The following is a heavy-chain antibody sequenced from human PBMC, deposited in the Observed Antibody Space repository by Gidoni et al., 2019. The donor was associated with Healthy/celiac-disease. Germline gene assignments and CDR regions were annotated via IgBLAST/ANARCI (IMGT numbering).Heavy chain of an antibody. Sequence: EVQLVESGGGLVKPGGSLRLSCAASGFTFSNAGMNWVRQAPGKGLGWVGRIKSKSDGGTTDYAAPVKGIFTISRDDSKNTLYLQMNSLKTEDTAVYYCTTDTINPYYYYGMDVWGQGTTVTVSS. CDR3: TTDTINPYYYYGMDV. CDR1: GFTFSNAG. CDR2: IKSKSDGGTT. V-gene: IGHV3-15*07. J-gene: IGHJ6*02. D-gene: IGHD2-2*01.